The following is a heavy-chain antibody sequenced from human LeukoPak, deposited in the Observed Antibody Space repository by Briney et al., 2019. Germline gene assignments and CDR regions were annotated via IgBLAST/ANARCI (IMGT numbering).Heavy chain of an antibody. CDR1: GDSISSTTFY. CDR3: ARQRSSTWWFDY. Sequence: PSETLSLTCIVSGDSISSTTFYWGWIRQPPGKGLEWIGSIYYSGNTYYNLSLKSRVTISVDTSKNQFSLKLNSVTAADTAVYYCARQRSSTWWFDYWGQGTLVTVSS. J-gene: IGHJ4*02. CDR2: IYYSGNT. V-gene: IGHV4-39*01. D-gene: IGHD6-13*01.